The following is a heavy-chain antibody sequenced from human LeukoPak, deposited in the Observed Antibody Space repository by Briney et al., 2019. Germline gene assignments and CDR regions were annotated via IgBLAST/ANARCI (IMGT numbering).Heavy chain of an antibody. D-gene: IGHD3-10*01. J-gene: IGHJ4*02. V-gene: IGHV1-2*04. Sequence: ASVKVSCKASGYTFTGYYMHWVRQAPGQGLERMGWINPNSGGTNYAQKFQGWVTMTRDTSISTAYMELSRLRSDDTAVYYCARGLLWFGEPTLDYWGQGTLVTVSS. CDR1: GYTFTGYY. CDR2: INPNSGGT. CDR3: ARGLLWFGEPTLDY.